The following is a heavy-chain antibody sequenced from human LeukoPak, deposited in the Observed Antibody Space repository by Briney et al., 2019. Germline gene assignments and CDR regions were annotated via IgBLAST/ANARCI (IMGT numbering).Heavy chain of an antibody. CDR3: AREAKGLQLDY. Sequence: SQTLSLTCTVSGVFISSGGYYWSWIRQHPGKGLEWIGCIYYSGSTYYNTSLKSRVTISVDTSKNQFSLKLSSVTAADTAVYYCAREAKGLQLDYWGQGTLVTVSS. D-gene: IGHD5-24*01. J-gene: IGHJ4*02. CDR2: IYYSGST. CDR1: GVFISSGGYY. V-gene: IGHV4-31*03.